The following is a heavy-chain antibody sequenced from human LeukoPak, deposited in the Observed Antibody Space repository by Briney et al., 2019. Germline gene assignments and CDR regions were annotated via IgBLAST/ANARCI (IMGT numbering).Heavy chain of an antibody. CDR1: GGTFSSYA. CDR3: ARSYCGGDCQFDY. CDR2: IIPIFGTA. J-gene: IGHJ4*02. V-gene: IGHV1-69*05. Sequence: GASVKVSCKASGGTFSSYAISWVRQAPGQGLEWMGGIIPIFGTANYAQKFQGRVTITTDESTSTAYMELSSLRSEDTAVYYCARSYCGGDCQFDYWGQGTLVTVSS. D-gene: IGHD2-21*01.